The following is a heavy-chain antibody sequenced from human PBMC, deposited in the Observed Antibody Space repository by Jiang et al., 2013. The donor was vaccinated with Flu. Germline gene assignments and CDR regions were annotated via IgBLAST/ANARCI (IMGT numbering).Heavy chain of an antibody. Sequence: GPGLVKPSETLSLTCTVSGASIRSGNYFWAWIRQSPGKGLEWIGSLYSLGSTYYSPSFKSRVTISGDTSKNQYSVNLSSVTAADTAVYYCVCLLHYYNDLDAWGQGTSVIVSS. D-gene: IGHD3-10*02. CDR1: GASIRSGNYF. CDR3: VCLLHYYNDLDA. CDR2: LYSLGST. J-gene: IGHJ6*02. V-gene: IGHV4-39*01.